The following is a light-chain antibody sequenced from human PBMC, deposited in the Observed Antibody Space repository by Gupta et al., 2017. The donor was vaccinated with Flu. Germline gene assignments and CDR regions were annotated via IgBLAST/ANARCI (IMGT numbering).Light chain of an antibody. CDR2: EVS. Sequence: QSALTQPASVSGSPGQSITISRPGTSSDVGGYNYVSWYQQHPGKAPKLMIYEVSNRPSGVSNRFSGSKSGNTPTLTISGLQAEYEADYYCSSYTSSSTLGVFGTGTKVTVL. CDR3: SSYTSSSTLGV. CDR1: SSDVGGYNY. J-gene: IGLJ1*01. V-gene: IGLV2-14*01.